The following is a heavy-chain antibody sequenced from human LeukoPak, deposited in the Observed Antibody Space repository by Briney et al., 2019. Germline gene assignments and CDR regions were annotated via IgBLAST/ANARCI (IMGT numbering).Heavy chain of an antibody. D-gene: IGHD3-16*02. V-gene: IGHV4-61*02. Sequence: ASETLSLTCTVSGGSISSGSYYWSWIRQPAGKGLEWIGRIYTSGSTNYNPSLKSRVTISVDTSKNQFSLKLSSVTAADTAEYYSAREVIVHHYYYYGMDVWGQGTTVTVSS. CDR3: AREVIVHHYYYYGMDV. J-gene: IGHJ6*02. CDR1: GGSISSGSYY. CDR2: IYTSGST.